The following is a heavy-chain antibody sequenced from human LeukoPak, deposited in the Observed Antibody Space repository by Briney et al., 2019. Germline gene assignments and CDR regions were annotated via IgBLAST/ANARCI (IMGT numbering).Heavy chain of an antibody. CDR1: GFTFNTYA. V-gene: IGHV3-23*01. Sequence: PGGSLRLSCAASGFTFNTYAMTWVRQTPGKGLEWVSSIMGSGGGAYYEDSVKGRFTISRDNSKNTLYLQMNSLRAEDTAVYYCAKDQRGGSWLARGVAAAYMDVWGQGTTVTVSS. CDR3: AKDQRGGSWLARGVAAAYMDV. CDR2: IMGSGGGA. D-gene: IGHD6-13*01. J-gene: IGHJ6*03.